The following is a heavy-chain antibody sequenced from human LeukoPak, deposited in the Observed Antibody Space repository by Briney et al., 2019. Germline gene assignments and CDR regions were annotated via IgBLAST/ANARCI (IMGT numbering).Heavy chain of an antibody. CDR1: GYTFTSYD. J-gene: IGHJ4*02. D-gene: IGHD3-3*01. CDR2: MNPNSGNT. CDR3: ARATIFGVVTSEYFDY. Sequence: ASVKVSCKASGYTFTSYDINWVRQATGQGLEWMGWMNPNSGNTGYAQKFQGRVTMTRNTSISTAYMELSSLRSEDTAVYYCARATIFGVVTSEYFDYWGQGILVTVSS. V-gene: IGHV1-8*01.